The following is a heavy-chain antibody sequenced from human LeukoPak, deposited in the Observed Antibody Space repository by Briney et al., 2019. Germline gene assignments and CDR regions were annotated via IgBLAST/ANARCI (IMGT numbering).Heavy chain of an antibody. Sequence: GGSLRLSCAASGFTSSSYSMNWVRQAPGKGLEWVSSISSSRSYINYADSVKGRFTISRDNAKNSLYLQMNSLRAEDTAVYYCARGLYCSSTSCYTGISDWFDPWGQGTLVTVSS. J-gene: IGHJ5*02. D-gene: IGHD2-2*02. CDR2: ISSSRSYI. V-gene: IGHV3-21*01. CDR1: GFTSSSYS. CDR3: ARGLYCSSTSCYTGISDWFDP.